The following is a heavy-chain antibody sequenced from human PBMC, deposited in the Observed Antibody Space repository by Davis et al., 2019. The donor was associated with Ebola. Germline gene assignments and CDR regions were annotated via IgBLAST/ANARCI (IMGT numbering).Heavy chain of an antibody. CDR3: TRRSIVATTDY. Sequence: GGSLRLSCAASGFTFSGSAMHWVRQASGKGLEWVGRIRSKANSYATAYAASVKGRFTISRDDSKNTAYLQMYSLKTEDTAVYYCTRRSIVATTDYWGQGTLVTVSS. J-gene: IGHJ4*02. D-gene: IGHD5-12*01. CDR1: GFTFSGSA. CDR2: IRSKANSYAT. V-gene: IGHV3-73*01.